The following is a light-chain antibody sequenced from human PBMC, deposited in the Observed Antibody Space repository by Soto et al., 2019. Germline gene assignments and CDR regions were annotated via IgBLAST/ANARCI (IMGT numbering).Light chain of an antibody. Sequence: EIVMTQSPATLSVSPGERATLSCRASQSVSSNLAWYQQKPGQAPRLLIYGASTRATGIRARFSGSRSGTEFTLTISSLQSEDFAVYYCQQYNNWPALTFGGGTKVEIK. CDR1: QSVSSN. CDR3: QQYNNWPALT. CDR2: GAS. J-gene: IGKJ4*01. V-gene: IGKV3-15*01.